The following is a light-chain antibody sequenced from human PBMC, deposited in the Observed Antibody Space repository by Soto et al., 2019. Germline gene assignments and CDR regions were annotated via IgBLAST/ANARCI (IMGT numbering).Light chain of an antibody. CDR1: SSNIGSNT. J-gene: IGLJ2*01. CDR3: AAWDDSLNGYVV. V-gene: IGLV1-44*01. Sequence: QSVLTQPPSASGTPGQRVTISCSGSSSNIGSNTVNWYQQLPGTAPKLLIYSNNQRPSGVPDRFSGSKTGTSASLAISGLQSEDEADYYCAAWDDSLNGYVVFGGGTKLTXL. CDR2: SNN.